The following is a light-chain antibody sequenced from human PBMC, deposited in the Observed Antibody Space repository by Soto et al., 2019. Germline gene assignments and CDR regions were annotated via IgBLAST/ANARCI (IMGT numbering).Light chain of an antibody. J-gene: IGLJ2*01. CDR2: SNN. CDR3: AAWDDSLNGVV. CDR1: SSNIGSNT. V-gene: IGLV1-44*01. Sequence: QSVLTQPPSASGTPGQRVTISCSGSSSNIGSNTVNWYQQLPGTAPQLLIYSNNQRPSGVPDRFSGSKSGTSAALPISGLQSEDEADYYCAAWDDSLNGVVFGGGTKLTVL.